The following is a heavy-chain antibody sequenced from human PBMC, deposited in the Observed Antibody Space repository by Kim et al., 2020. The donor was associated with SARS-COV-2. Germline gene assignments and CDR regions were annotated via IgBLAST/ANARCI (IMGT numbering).Heavy chain of an antibody. CDR3: ARDRVYSYSKYGLDV. V-gene: IGHV4-59*01. CDR1: GGSISTYF. J-gene: IGHJ6*02. Sequence: SETLSLTCTVSGGSISTYFWNWIRQPPGKGLEWIGYIYYSGTTNYNPSLKSRVTISVDTSRNEFSLRLTSVTAADTAVYYCARDRVYSYSKYGLDVWGLGTTVTVAS. D-gene: IGHD4-4*01. CDR2: IYYSGTT.